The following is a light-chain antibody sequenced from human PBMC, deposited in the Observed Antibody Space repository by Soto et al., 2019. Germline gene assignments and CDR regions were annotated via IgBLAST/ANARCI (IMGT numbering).Light chain of an antibody. J-gene: IGKJ5*01. V-gene: IGKV3-11*01. Sequence: EIVLTQSPATPSLSPGERATLSCRASQSVSNYLGWYQQRPGQAPRLLIYDASERATGIPARFSGSGSGTDFTLTINSLEPEDFAVYYCQHRYNWPPAFGQGTRLEIK. CDR2: DAS. CDR3: QHRYNWPPA. CDR1: QSVSNY.